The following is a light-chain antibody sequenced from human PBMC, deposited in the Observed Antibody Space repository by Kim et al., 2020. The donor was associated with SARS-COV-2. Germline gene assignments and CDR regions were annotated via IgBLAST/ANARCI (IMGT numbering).Light chain of an antibody. J-gene: IGKJ5*01. Sequence: SPGESATGPGKASQSVSSSLAWYQPKPGQAPRLLIYDASSRAPGIPARFSGRGSVTDFTLTISSLEPEDFAIYYCQHRGNWPPTFGQGTRLEIK. CDR3: QHRGNWPPT. V-gene: IGKV3-11*01. CDR2: DAS. CDR1: QSVSSS.